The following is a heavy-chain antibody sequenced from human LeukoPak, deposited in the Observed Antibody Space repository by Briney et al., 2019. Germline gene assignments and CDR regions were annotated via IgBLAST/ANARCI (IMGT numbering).Heavy chain of an antibody. D-gene: IGHD6-19*01. J-gene: IGHJ4*02. CDR2: IYSGGST. V-gene: IGHV3-53*01. Sequence: GGSLRLSCAASGFTVSSNYMSWVRQAPGKGLEWVSVIYSGGSTYYADSVEGRFTISRDNSKNTLYLQMNSLRAEDTAVYYCAKDYTSGWDFDYWGQGTLVTVSS. CDR1: GFTVSSNY. CDR3: AKDYTSGWDFDY.